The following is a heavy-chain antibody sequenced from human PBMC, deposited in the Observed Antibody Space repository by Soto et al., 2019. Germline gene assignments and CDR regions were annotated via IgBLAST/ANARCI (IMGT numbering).Heavy chain of an antibody. V-gene: IGHV4-59*01. Sequence: QVQLQESGPGRVKPSETLSLTCTVSGGSISSYYWSWIRQPPGKGLDWIGYIYYSGSTNYNPSLNSRVTISVDTSKNQFSLKLSSVTAADTAVYYCARVWGGAFDFWGQGTMVTVSS. CDR3: ARVWGGAFDF. CDR2: IYYSGST. J-gene: IGHJ3*01. D-gene: IGHD3-10*01. CDR1: GGSISSYY.